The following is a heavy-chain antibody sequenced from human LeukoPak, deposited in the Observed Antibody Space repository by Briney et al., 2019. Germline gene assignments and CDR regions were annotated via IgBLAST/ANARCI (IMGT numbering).Heavy chain of an antibody. J-gene: IGHJ4*02. CDR1: GGSISSSSYY. Sequence: SETLSLTCTVSGGSISSSSYYWGWIRQPPGKGLEWIGSINYNGSTYYNPSLKSRVTISVDTSKNQFSLKLSSVTAADTAVYYCAREQLERNFDYWGQGTLVTVSS. D-gene: IGHD1-1*01. CDR3: AREQLERNFDY. V-gene: IGHV4-39*07. CDR2: INYNGST.